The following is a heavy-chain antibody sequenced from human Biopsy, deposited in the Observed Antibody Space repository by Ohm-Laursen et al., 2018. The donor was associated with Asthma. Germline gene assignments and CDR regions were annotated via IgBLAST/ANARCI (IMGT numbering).Heavy chain of an antibody. Sequence: ASVKVSCKVSGYTYTGYYMHWVRQAPGQGLEWMGWINPNSGGTNYAQKFQGWVTMTRDTSISTAYTELSSLSSEDTAVYYCARGYSGSDRIVYYYSGLEVWGQGTTVTVSS. J-gene: IGHJ6*02. CDR3: ARGYSGSDRIVYYYSGLEV. V-gene: IGHV1-2*04. CDR2: INPNSGGT. CDR1: GYTYTGYY. D-gene: IGHD5-12*01.